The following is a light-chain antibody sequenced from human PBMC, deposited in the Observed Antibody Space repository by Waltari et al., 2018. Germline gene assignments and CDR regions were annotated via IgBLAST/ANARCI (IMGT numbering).Light chain of an antibody. CDR3: QQSYTTPLT. J-gene: IGKJ4*01. CDR2: CAS. Sequence: DIVMTPSPESLAVFLGERATINCKSSQSLLYRPNNQYYLTWYQRKPGQPPKLLISCASTRESGVPDRFSGSGSGTDFTLTISSLQAEDVAVYYCQQSYTTPLTFGGGTRVEIK. CDR1: QSLLYRPNNQYY. V-gene: IGKV4-1*01.